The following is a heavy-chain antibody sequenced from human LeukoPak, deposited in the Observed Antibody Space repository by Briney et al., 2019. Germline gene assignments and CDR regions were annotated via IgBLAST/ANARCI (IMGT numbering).Heavy chain of an antibody. J-gene: IGHJ4*02. CDR1: GGSFSGYY. CDR2: INHSGST. D-gene: IGHD3-16*01. V-gene: IGHV4-34*01. Sequence: PSETLSLTCAVYGGSFSGYYWSWIRQPPGKGLEWIGEINHSGSTNYNPSLKSRVTISVDTSKNQFSLKLSSVTAADTAVYYCARRGAQFPFDYWGQGTLVTVSS. CDR3: ARRGAQFPFDY.